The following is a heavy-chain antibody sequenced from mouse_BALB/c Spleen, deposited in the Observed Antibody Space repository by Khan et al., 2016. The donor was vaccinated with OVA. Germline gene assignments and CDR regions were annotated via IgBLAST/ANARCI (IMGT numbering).Heavy chain of an antibody. V-gene: IGHV1-7*01. CDR3: ARDRIDY. CDR1: GYTFSNYW. J-gene: IGHJ2*01. CDR2: INPSSGHT. Sequence: QVQLQQSGAELAKPGASVKMSCKASGYTFSNYWIHWVKQRPGQGLEWIGYINPSSGHTYYNQTFNDKATLTTDKSSSTAYMQLSSLTSEDSACYYCARDRIDYWGQGTTLTVAS.